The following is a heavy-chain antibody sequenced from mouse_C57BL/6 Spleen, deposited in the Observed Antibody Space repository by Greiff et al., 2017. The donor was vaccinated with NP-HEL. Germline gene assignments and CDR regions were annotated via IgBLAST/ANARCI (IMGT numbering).Heavy chain of an antibody. CDR2: ISSGSSTI. Sequence: EVKLVESGGGLVKPGGSLILSCAASGFTFSDYGMHWVRQAPEKGLEWVAYISSGSSTIYYADTVKGRFTISRDNAKNTLFLQMTSLRSEDTAMYYCARRNYGVWYFDVWGTGTTVTVSS. CDR3: ARRNYGVWYFDV. J-gene: IGHJ1*03. CDR1: GFTFSDYG. V-gene: IGHV5-17*01. D-gene: IGHD1-1*02.